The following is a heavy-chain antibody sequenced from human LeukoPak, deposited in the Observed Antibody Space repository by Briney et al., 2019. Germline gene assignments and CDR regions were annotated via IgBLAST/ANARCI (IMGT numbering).Heavy chain of an antibody. J-gene: IGHJ3*02. D-gene: IGHD4-17*01. Sequence: ASLKVSCKASGGTFSSYAISWVRQAPGQGREWMGGIIPIFGTANYAQKLRGRVTITADESTSTAYMELSSLRSEDTAVYYCARGPTTVLGGDAFDIWGQGTMVTVSS. V-gene: IGHV1-69*13. CDR3: ARGPTTVLGGDAFDI. CDR1: GGTFSSYA. CDR2: IIPIFGTA.